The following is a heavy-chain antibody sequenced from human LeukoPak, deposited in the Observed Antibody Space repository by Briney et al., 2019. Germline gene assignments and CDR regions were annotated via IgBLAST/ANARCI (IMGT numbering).Heavy chain of an antibody. CDR2: IYYSGST. V-gene: IGHV4-61*01. Sequence: SETLSLTCTVSGGSVSSGSYYWSWIRQPPGRALEWIGYIYYSGSTNYNPSLKSRVTISVDTSKNQFSLKLSSVTAADTAVYYCATAPTGYSSGWYYGYWGQGTLVTVSS. CDR3: ATAPTGYSSGWYYGY. J-gene: IGHJ4*02. D-gene: IGHD6-19*01. CDR1: GGSVSSGSYY.